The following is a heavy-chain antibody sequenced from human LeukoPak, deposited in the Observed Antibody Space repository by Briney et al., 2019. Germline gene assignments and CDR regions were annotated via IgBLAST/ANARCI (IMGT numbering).Heavy chain of an antibody. CDR1: GGTFSSYA. CDR2: IIPIFGTA. J-gene: IGHJ6*03. Sequence: ASVKVSCKASGGTFSSYAISWVRQAPGQGLEWMGGIIPIFGTANYAQKFQGRVTMTRDMSTSTVYMELSSLRSEDTAVYYCAARAYCSSTSCSLMSMDVWGKGTTVTVSS. D-gene: IGHD2-2*01. V-gene: IGHV1-69*05. CDR3: AARAYCSSTSCSLMSMDV.